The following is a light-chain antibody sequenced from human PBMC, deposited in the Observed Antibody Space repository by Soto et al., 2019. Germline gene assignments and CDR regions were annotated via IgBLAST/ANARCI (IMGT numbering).Light chain of an antibody. CDR1: QTVLSN. CDR3: QQYNNWPPT. V-gene: IGKV3-15*01. J-gene: IGKJ4*01. Sequence: EIVLTQSPATLSVSPGERATLSCRASQTVLSNLAWYQQKPGQAPRLLIYGASTRATGIPAMFSGSGSGTDFTLTISTLQSEDFAVYYCQQYNNWPPTFGGGTKVDIK. CDR2: GAS.